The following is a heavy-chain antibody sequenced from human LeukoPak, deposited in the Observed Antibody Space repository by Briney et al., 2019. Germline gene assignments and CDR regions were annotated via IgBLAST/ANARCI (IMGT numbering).Heavy chain of an antibody. CDR2: IIPIFGTA. CDR3: ARDSPPPLQRFDP. J-gene: IGHJ5*02. CDR1: GYTFTSYG. D-gene: IGHD1-1*01. Sequence: SVTVSCTASGYTFTSYGISWVRQAPGQGLEWMGGIIPIFGTANYAQKFQGRVTITADESTSTAYMELSSLRSEDTAVYYCARDSPPPLQRFDPWGQGTLVTVSS. V-gene: IGHV1-69*13.